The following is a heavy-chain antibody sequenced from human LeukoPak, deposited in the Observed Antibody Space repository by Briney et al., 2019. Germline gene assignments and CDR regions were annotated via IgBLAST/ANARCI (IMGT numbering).Heavy chain of an antibody. CDR2: IRSQAYGGTT. V-gene: IGHV3-49*04. CDR3: TRDSNWSYDY. Sequence: GGSLRLSCTASAVTFGDYAMSWVRQAPGKGLKWVGFIRSQAYGGTTEYAASVKGRFTISRDDSKSIAYLQMNSLRTDDTAVYYCTRDSNWSYDYWGQGTLVTVSS. J-gene: IGHJ4*02. CDR1: AVTFGDYA. D-gene: IGHD3-10*01.